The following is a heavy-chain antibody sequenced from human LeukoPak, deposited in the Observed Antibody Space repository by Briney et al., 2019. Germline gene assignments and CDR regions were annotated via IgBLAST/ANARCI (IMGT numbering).Heavy chain of an antibody. Sequence: PGGSLRLSCAASGFTFDDYGMSWVRQAPGKGLEWVSGIDWNGGSTGYADSAKGRFTNSRDNAKNSLYLQMNSLRAEDTALYYCARRPRYCSGTSCYKGAFDIWGQGTMVTVSS. CDR2: IDWNGGST. V-gene: IGHV3-20*04. J-gene: IGHJ3*02. D-gene: IGHD2-2*02. CDR1: GFTFDDYG. CDR3: ARRPRYCSGTSCYKGAFDI.